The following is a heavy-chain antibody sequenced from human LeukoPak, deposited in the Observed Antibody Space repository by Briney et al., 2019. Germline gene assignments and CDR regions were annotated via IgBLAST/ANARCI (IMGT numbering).Heavy chain of an antibody. CDR1: GFTFSSYW. J-gene: IGHJ5*02. CDR2: IKQDGSEK. V-gene: IGHV3-7*01. CDR3: ARERLSLRRGFDP. D-gene: IGHD3-10*01. Sequence: GGSLRLSCAASGFTFSSYWMSWVRQAPGKGLEWAANIKQDGSEKYYVDSVKGRFTISRDNAKNSLYPQMNSLRAEDTAVYYCARERLSLRRGFDPWGQGTLVTVSS.